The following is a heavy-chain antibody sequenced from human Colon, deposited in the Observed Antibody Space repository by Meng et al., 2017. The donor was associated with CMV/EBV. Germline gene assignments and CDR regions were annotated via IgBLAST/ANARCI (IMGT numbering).Heavy chain of an antibody. CDR3: ARLGEYSLKD. J-gene: IGHJ4*02. D-gene: IGHD3-16*01. CDR1: GFTFSSYW. Sequence: GESLKISCAASGFTFSSYWMSWVRQAPGKGLEWVATINQDGSEEQYVEAVKGRFTISRDNAKTSLYLQMDSLTVEDTALYYCARLGEYSLKDWGQGTLVTVSS. CDR2: INQDGSEE. V-gene: IGHV3-7*01.